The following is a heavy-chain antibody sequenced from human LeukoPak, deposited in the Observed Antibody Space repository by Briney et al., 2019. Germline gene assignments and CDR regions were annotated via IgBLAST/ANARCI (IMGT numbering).Heavy chain of an antibody. Sequence: GGSLRLSCAASGFTFSSYDMNWVRQAPGKGLEWVSYTSSSGSTIYYADSVKGRFTISRDNAKNSLYLQMNSLRAEDTAVYYCARLPKYDILTANWFDPWGQGTLVTVSS. CDR2: TSSSGSTI. D-gene: IGHD3-9*01. V-gene: IGHV3-48*03. J-gene: IGHJ5*02. CDR1: GFTFSSYD. CDR3: ARLPKYDILTANWFDP.